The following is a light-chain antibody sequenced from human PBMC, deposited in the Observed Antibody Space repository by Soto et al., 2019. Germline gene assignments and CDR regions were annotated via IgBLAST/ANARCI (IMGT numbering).Light chain of an antibody. J-gene: IGKJ1*01. Sequence: GETATITCRASQDISGRLNWYQQTPGKAPKLLISGASRLQSGVPSRFRGSGSGAEFTLTISSLQPEDSETYYCLQDYSYPRTFGQGTKVDIK. CDR1: QDISGR. CDR2: GAS. V-gene: IGKV1-6*01. CDR3: LQDYSYPRT.